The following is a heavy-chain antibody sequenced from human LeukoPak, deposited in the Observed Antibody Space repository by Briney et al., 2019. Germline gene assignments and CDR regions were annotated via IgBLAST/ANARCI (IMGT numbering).Heavy chain of an antibody. CDR1: GGSISSSSYY. J-gene: IGHJ5*02. Sequence: SETLSLTCTVSGGSISSSSYYWGWIRQPPGKGLEWIGSIYYSGSTYYNPSLKSRVTISVDTSKNQFSLKLSSVTAADTAVYYCARHLWGGTMVRGVISPWFDPWGQGTLVTVSS. CDR3: ARHLWGGTMVRGVISPWFDP. V-gene: IGHV4-39*01. D-gene: IGHD3-10*01. CDR2: IYYSGST.